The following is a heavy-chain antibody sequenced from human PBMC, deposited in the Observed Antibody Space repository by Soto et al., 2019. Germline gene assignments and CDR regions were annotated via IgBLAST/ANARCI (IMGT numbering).Heavy chain of an antibody. J-gene: IGHJ6*03. V-gene: IGHV3-30*18. CDR2: ISYDGSNK. D-gene: IGHD6-13*01. CDR3: AKSPPSSWPYYYYYYMDV. Sequence: GGSLRLSCAASGFTFSSYGMHWVRQAPGKGLEWVAVISYDGSNKYYADSVKGRFTISRDNSKNTLYLQMNSLRAEDTAVYYCAKSPPSSWPYYYYYYMDVWGKGTTVTVSS. CDR1: GFTFSSYG.